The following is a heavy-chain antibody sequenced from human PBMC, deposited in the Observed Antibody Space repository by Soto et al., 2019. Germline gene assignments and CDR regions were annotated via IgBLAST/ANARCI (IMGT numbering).Heavy chain of an antibody. CDR2: VSSDGSDK. D-gene: IGHD3-10*01. CDR3: AKDEGGADIIANWFDP. CDR1: GFTFTTYA. J-gene: IGHJ5*02. V-gene: IGHV3-30*18. Sequence: VGSLRLSCAASGFTFTTYAMHWVRQAPGKGLEWMAVVSSDGSDKYYADSVKGRFTISRDNSKNMLFLQMNSLRGEDTAVYYCAKDEGGADIIANWFDPWGQGTLVTVSS.